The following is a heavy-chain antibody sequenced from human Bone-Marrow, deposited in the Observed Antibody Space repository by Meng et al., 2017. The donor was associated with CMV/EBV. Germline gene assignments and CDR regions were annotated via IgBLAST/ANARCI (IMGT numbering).Heavy chain of an antibody. CDR2: IYYSGST. J-gene: IGHJ5*02. D-gene: IGHD2-21*01. CDR1: GGSISSYY. V-gene: IGHV4-59*01. CDR3: ARGSIVAAGPYNWFDP. Sequence: SETLSLTCTVSGGSISSYYWSWIRQPPGKGLEWIGYIYYSGSTNYNPSLKSRVTISVDTSKNQFSLKLSSVTAADTAVYYCARGSIVAAGPYNWFDPWGQGTLVTVSS.